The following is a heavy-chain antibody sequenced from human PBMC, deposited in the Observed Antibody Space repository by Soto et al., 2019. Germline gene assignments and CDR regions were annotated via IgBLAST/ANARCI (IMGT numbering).Heavy chain of an antibody. CDR3: ARAGVTPDFFDY. V-gene: IGHV3-53*01. Sequence: GGSLRLSCAASGFSVRTNYMSWVRQAPGKGLEWVSVFESGGSIYYADSVKGRFIISRDYARNTVDLQLNSLRADDTAVYYCARAGVTPDFFDYWGQGTLVTVPS. J-gene: IGHJ4*02. D-gene: IGHD2-21*02. CDR1: GFSVRTNY. CDR2: FESGGSI.